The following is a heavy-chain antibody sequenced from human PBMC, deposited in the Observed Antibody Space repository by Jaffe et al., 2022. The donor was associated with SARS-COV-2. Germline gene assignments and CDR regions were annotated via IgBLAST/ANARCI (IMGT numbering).Heavy chain of an antibody. CDR1: GFTFNSYS. D-gene: IGHD1-26*01. CDR2: ISGSGSSI. Sequence: EVQLVESGGGLVQPGGSLRLSCTASGFTFNSYSMNWVRQAPGKGLEWVSYISGSGSSISYADSVKGRFTISRDLAKNSLFLQMNNLRDEDTAVYYCVRGIEWEVLAITYYFDYWGQGTLVTVSS. CDR3: VRGIEWEVLAITYYFDY. V-gene: IGHV3-48*02. J-gene: IGHJ4*02.